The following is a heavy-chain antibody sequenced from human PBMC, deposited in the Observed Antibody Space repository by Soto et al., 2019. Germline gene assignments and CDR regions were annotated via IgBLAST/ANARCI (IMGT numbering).Heavy chain of an antibody. D-gene: IGHD3-16*01. Sequence: QVQLVQSGAEVKKPGASVKGSCKASGYTFTNYDIHWVRQATGQGLEWMGWMNPDSGNTGQSKQFQGRVTMTRYTSISTAYMEMSRLRAEDTAVYYCARGRFRRTWFDPWGQGTLVTVSS. CDR1: GYTFTNYD. CDR2: MNPDSGNT. J-gene: IGHJ5*02. V-gene: IGHV1-8*01. CDR3: ARGRFRRTWFDP.